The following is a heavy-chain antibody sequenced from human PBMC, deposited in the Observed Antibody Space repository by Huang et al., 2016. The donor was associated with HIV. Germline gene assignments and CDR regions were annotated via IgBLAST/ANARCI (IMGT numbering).Heavy chain of an antibody. Sequence: EVQLVESGGGLVQPGGSLRLSCTASGFTFSSYWMSWVRQAPGKGLEGVANIKQDGSEKYYGDSVKGRFSISRDNAKNSLDLQMNSLRAEDTAVYYCARRLRYYYGSGRTSGYFDYWGQGTLVTVSS. CDR3: ARRLRYYYGSGRTSGYFDY. V-gene: IGHV3-7*01. D-gene: IGHD3-10*01. J-gene: IGHJ4*02. CDR2: IKQDGSEK. CDR1: GFTFSSYW.